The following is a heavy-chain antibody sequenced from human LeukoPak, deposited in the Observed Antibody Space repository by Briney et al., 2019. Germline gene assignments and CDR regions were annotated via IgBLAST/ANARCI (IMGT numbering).Heavy chain of an antibody. V-gene: IGHV4-39*07. CDR1: GGSIRSNSYY. J-gene: IGHJ6*02. CDR2: IYHAGST. D-gene: IGHD3-3*01. Sequence: PSETLSLTCTVSGGSIRSNSYYWGWIRQPPGKGLEWIGSIYHAGSTNYNPSLKSRVIISIDTSKNPFSLEVNSVTAADTAVYYCATDTQIFSVIQDYHYYGMDVWGPGTTVTVSS. CDR3: ATDTQIFSVIQDYHYYGMDV.